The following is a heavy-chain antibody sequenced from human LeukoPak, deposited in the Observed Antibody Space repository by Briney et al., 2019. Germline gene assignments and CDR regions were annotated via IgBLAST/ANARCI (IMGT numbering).Heavy chain of an antibody. V-gene: IGHV3-74*01. D-gene: IGHD2-2*02. Sequence: GGSLRLSCAASGFTFSSYWMHWVRQAPGKGLVWVSRINSDGSSTSYADSVKGRFTISRDNAKNTLYLQMNSLRAEDTAVYYCARDPSCSSSSCFTNWFDPWGQGTLVTVSS. J-gene: IGHJ5*02. CDR1: GFTFSSYW. CDR2: INSDGSST. CDR3: ARDPSCSSSSCFTNWFDP.